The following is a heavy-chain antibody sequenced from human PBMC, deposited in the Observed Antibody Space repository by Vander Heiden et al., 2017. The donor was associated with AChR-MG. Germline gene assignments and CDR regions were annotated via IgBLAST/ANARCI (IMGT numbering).Heavy chain of an antibody. J-gene: IGHJ4*02. V-gene: IGHV3-23*01. CDR2: ISGSGGST. CDR3: AKERYYYDSSGYYHTDFDY. Sequence: EGQLLESGGGLVQPGGSLRLSCAASGFTFSSSAMGWVRQAPGKGLEWVSAISGSGGSTYYADSVKGRFTISRDNSKNTLYLQMNSLRAEDTAVYYCAKERYYYDSSGYYHTDFDYWGQGTLVTVSS. D-gene: IGHD3-22*01. CDR1: GFTFSSSA.